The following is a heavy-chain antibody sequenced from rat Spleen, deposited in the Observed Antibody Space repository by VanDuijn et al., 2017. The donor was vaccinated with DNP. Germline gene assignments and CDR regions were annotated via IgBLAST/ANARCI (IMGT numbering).Heavy chain of an antibody. J-gene: IGHJ3*01. CDR1: GFTFSDYA. V-gene: IGHV5-20*01. CDR2: ITNTDRT. Sequence: EVQLVESGGDLVQPGRSLKLSCAASGFTFSDYAMAWVRQVPGKGLEWVASITNTDRTEYVDSVKGRFTISRDNAKSSLYLQMDSLRSEDTATYYCTTDAAYWGQGTLVTVSS. CDR3: TTDAAY.